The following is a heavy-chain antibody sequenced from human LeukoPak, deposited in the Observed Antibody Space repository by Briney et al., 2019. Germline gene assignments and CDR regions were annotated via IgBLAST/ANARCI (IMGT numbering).Heavy chain of an antibody. Sequence: ASVKVSCEASGLTFTGVNYIHWVRQAPGLGPEWMGWINTNNGVTDYARKFQSRVTMTRDTSISTAYMELYRLTSDDMAMYYCTKDRLSKWFDPWGQGTLVTVSS. CDR3: TKDRLSKWFDP. V-gene: IGHV1-2*02. CDR2: INTNNGVT. J-gene: IGHJ5*02. D-gene: IGHD5-12*01. CDR1: GLTFTGVNY.